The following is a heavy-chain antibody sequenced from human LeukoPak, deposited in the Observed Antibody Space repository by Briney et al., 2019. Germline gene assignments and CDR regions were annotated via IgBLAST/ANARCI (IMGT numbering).Heavy chain of an antibody. CDR1: GFTFSSYG. V-gene: IGHV3-30*02. CDR3: AKGTVGAYEIDY. CDR2: IRYDGNNK. D-gene: IGHD1-26*01. J-gene: IGHJ4*02. Sequence: PGGSLRLSCAASGFTFSSYGLHWVRQAPGRGLEWVAFIRYDGNNKYYADSVKGRFTIYRDNSKNTLYLQMNSLRTEDTAVYYCAKGTVGAYEIDYWGQGTLVTVSS.